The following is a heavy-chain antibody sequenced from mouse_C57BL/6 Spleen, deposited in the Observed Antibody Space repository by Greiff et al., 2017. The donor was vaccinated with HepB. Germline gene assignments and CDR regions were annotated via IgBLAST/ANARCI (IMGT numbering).Heavy chain of an antibody. CDR3: ARLDYGYDEGSMDY. Sequence: EVKLQQSGPELVKPGASVKISCKASGYTFTDYYMNWVKQSHGKSLEWIGDINPNNGGTSYNQKFKGKATLTVDKSSSTAYMELRSLTSEDSAVYYCARLDYGYDEGSMDYWGQGTSVTVSS. CDR1: GYTFTDYY. CDR2: INPNNGGT. J-gene: IGHJ4*01. D-gene: IGHD2-2*01. V-gene: IGHV1-26*01.